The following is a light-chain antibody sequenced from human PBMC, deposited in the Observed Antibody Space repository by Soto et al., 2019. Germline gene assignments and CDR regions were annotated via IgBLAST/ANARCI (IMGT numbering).Light chain of an antibody. Sequence: QSVPTHPPSVSGARRRRVTISCTGRSSNSGTGHDVHWYQQPPANAPKLLIYGTSNGPSGVPDLFSGSKSGTSTSLAITGLQAEDEADFYFQSHDSRLSAYVFGTGTKVTV. CDR1: SSNSGTGHD. J-gene: IGLJ1*01. CDR3: QSHDSRLSAYV. CDR2: GTS. V-gene: IGLV1-40*01.